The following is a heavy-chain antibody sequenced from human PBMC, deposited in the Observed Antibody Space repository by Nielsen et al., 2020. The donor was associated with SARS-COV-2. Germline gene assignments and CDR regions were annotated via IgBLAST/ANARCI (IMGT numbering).Heavy chain of an antibody. CDR2: IYYSGST. CDR3: ARPAETYCSSTSCSKNWFDP. J-gene: IGHJ5*02. V-gene: IGHV4-59*08. D-gene: IGHD2-2*01. Sequence: WIRQPPGKGLEWIGYIYYSGSTNYNPSLKSRVTISVDTSKNQFSLKLSSVTAADTAVYYCARPAETYCSSTSCSKNWFDPWGQGTLVPSPQ.